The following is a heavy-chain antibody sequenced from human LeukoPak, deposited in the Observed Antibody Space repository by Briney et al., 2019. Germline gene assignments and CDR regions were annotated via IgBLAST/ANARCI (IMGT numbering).Heavy chain of an antibody. CDR3: ARPSSGSYSAFTI. D-gene: IGHD1-26*01. CDR2: ISFSGNT. V-gene: IGHV4-61*01. CDR1: GVSVSSGSYY. J-gene: IGHJ3*02. Sequence: SETLSLTCSVSGVSVSSGSYYWTWIRQPPGKGLEWIGYISFSGNTNYNPSLKSRVTISVDTSKNQFSLKVRSVTAADTAVYYCARPSSGSYSAFTIWGQGTMVTVSS.